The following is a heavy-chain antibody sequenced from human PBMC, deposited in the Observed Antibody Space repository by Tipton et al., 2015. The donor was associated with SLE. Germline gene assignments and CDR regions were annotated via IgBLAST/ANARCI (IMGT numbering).Heavy chain of an antibody. V-gene: IGHV4-59*11. Sequence: TLSLTCTVSGGSISSHYWSWIRQPPGKGLEWIGYIYYSGSTNYNPSLKSRVTISVDTSKNQFSLKLSSVTAADTAVYYCARDPPSGADAFDIWGQGTMVTVSS. CDR1: GGSISSHY. CDR3: ARDPPSGADAFDI. J-gene: IGHJ3*02. D-gene: IGHD6-19*01. CDR2: IYYSGST.